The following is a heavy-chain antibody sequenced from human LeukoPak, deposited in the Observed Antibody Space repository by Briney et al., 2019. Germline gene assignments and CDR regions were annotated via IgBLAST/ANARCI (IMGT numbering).Heavy chain of an antibody. J-gene: IGHJ4*02. Sequence: GASVKVSCKASGYTFTGYYMHWVRQAPGQGLEWMGWINPNSGGTNYAQKFQGRVTMTRDTSISTAYMELSRLRSEDTAVYYCARFAVHRRITVAGQFGLDYWGQGTLVSVSS. CDR2: INPNSGGT. CDR3: ARFAVHRRITVAGQFGLDY. V-gene: IGHV1-2*02. CDR1: GYTFTGYY. D-gene: IGHD6-19*01.